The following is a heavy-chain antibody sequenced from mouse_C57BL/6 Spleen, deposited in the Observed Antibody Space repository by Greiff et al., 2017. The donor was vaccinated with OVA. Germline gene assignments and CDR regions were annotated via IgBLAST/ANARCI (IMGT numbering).Heavy chain of an antibody. Sequence: EVKLQESGPELVKPGASVKISCKASGYSFTDYNMNWVKQSNGKSLEWIGVINPNYGTTSYNQKFKGKATLTVDQSSSTAYMQLNSLTSEDSAVYYCARERTVVAWRYFDVWGTGTTVTVSS. CDR3: ARERTVVAWRYFDV. CDR2: INPNYGTT. CDR1: GYSFTDYN. V-gene: IGHV1-39*01. J-gene: IGHJ1*03. D-gene: IGHD1-1*01.